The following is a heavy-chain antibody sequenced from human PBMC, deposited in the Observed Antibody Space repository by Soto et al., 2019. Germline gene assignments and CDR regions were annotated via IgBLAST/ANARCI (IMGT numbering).Heavy chain of an antibody. V-gene: IGHV4-30-2*01. Sequence: PSETLSLTCAVSGGSISSGGYSWSWIRQPPGKGLEWIGYMYHSGSTNYNPSLKSRVTISVDTSKNQFSLKLNSVTAADTAVYYCARETYYSVSRSYILDYWGQGTLVTVSS. J-gene: IGHJ4*02. D-gene: IGHD3-10*01. CDR1: GGSISSGGYS. CDR2: MYHSGST. CDR3: ARETYYSVSRSYILDY.